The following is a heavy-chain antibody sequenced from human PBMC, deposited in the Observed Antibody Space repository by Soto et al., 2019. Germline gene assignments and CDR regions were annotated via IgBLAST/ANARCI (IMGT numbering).Heavy chain of an antibody. J-gene: IGHJ5*02. CDR3: ARDASGWKYNWFDP. CDR2: IYHSEST. V-gene: IGHV4-38-2*02. D-gene: IGHD6-19*01. CDR1: GYSISSGYY. Sequence: LPETLSLTCAVSGYSISSGYYWGWIRQSPGKGLEWIGSIYHSESTYNNPSLKSRITISVDTSKNQISLKLRSVTAADTAVYYCARDASGWKYNWFDPWGQGTLVTVSS.